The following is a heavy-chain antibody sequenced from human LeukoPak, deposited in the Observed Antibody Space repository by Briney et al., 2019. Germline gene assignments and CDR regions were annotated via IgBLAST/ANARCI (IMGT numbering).Heavy chain of an antibody. CDR3: VTLYDSSGYYPF. CDR2: INHSGST. CDR1: GGSFSGYY. Sequence: TSETLSLTCAVYGGSFSGYYWSWIRQPPGKGLEWIGEINHSGSTNYNPSLKSRVTISVDTSKNQFSLKLSSVTAADTAVYYCVTLYDSSGYYPFWGQGTLVTVSS. V-gene: IGHV4-34*01. D-gene: IGHD3-22*01. J-gene: IGHJ4*02.